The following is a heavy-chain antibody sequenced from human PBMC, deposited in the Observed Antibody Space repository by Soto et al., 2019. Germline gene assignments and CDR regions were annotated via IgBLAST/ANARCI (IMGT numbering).Heavy chain of an antibody. CDR2: IYPGDSDT. CDR3: ARQLSGSYLYYYYGMDV. Sequence: GESLTISCKGSGYSFTSYWIGWFRQMPVKVLEWMGIIYPGDSDTRYSPSFQGQVTISADKSISTAYLQWSSLKASDTAMYYCARQLSGSYLYYYYGMDVWGQGTTVTVSS. D-gene: IGHD1-26*01. CDR1: GYSFTSYW. V-gene: IGHV5-51*01. J-gene: IGHJ6*02.